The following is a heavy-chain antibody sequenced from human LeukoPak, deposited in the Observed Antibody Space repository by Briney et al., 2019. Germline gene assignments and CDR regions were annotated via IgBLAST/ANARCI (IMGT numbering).Heavy chain of an antibody. CDR2: ISAYNGNT. Sequence: ASVKVSCKASGYTFAGYYMHWVRQAPGQGLEWMGWISAYNGNTNYAQKLQGRVTMTTDTSTSTAYMELRSLRSDDTAVYYCARDPSISNYYYYGMDVWGQGTTVTVSS. CDR3: ARDPSISNYYYYGMDV. CDR1: GYTFAGYY. J-gene: IGHJ6*02. D-gene: IGHD4-11*01. V-gene: IGHV1-18*04.